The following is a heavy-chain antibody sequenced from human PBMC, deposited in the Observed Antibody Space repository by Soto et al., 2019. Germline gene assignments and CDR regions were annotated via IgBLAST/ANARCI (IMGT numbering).Heavy chain of an antibody. J-gene: IGHJ6*02. Sequence: SETLSLTCTVSGGSISSSSYYWGWIRQPPGKGLEWIGSIYYSGSTYYNPSLKSRVTISVDTSKNQFSLKLSSVTAADTAVYYCARARMDYHFWSGYNYYYYGMDVWGHGTTVTVSS. CDR2: IYYSGST. CDR1: GGSISSSSYY. CDR3: ARARMDYHFWSGYNYYYYGMDV. D-gene: IGHD3-3*01. V-gene: IGHV4-39*01.